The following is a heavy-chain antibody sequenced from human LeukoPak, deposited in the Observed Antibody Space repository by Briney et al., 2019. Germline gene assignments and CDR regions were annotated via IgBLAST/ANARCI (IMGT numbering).Heavy chain of an antibody. CDR3: TTVRVNGYIWGTYRYSYFDY. Sequence: GGSLRLSCAPCGFIVTKAWMIWVRQPPGKGLEWVGRLKSKTDGAITDFAAPVKGKLTMSRHNSKNTLYLQMNSLKTEDTAVYYCTTVRVNGYIWGTYRYSYFDYWGQGTLVTVSS. D-gene: IGHD3-16*02. J-gene: IGHJ4*02. CDR1: GFIVTKAW. CDR2: LKSKTDGAIT. V-gene: IGHV3-15*01.